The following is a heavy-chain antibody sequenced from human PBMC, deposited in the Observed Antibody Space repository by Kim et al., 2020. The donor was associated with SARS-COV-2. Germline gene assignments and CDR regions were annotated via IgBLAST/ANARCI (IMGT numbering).Heavy chain of an antibody. V-gene: IGHV4-39*07. Sequence: SETLSLTCTVSGDSISSSPHYWGWLRQSPGEGLEWIGSIYFSGTTYYNPSLKSRVTMSVDTSNNQFSLNLKYVTPADTAVYYCARDTANYYESVGAFDP. J-gene: IGHJ2*01. D-gene: IGHD3-22*01. CDR3: ARDTANYYESVGAFDP. CDR2: IYFSGTT. CDR1: GDSISSSPHY.